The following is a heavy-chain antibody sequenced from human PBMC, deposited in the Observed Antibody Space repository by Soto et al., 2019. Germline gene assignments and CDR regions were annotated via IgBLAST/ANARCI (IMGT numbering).Heavy chain of an antibody. J-gene: IGHJ4*02. CDR3: ASPMSGIAVTAFDY. D-gene: IGHD2-21*02. V-gene: IGHV4-39*01. CDR1: AGSISSSSYY. Sequence: PSETLSLTCTVSAGSISSSSYYCGWIRQPPGKGLEWIGSIYYSGSTYYNPSLKSRVTISVDTSKNRFSLRLSSVTAADTAVYYCASPMSGIAVTAFDYWGQVTLVAVSS. CDR2: IYYSGST.